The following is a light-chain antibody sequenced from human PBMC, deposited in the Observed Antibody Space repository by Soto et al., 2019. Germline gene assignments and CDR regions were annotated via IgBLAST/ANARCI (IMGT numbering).Light chain of an antibody. CDR1: QSITSY. CDR2: AAS. V-gene: IGKV1-39*01. CDR3: QQSYSIPPT. Sequence: DIQMTQSPSSLSASVGDRVTITCRASQSITSYLNWYQQRPGEAPKLLIYAASNLQVGVPSRFSASGSGTDFTLTISSLQPEDFATYYYQQSYSIPPTFGQGTRLEIK. J-gene: IGKJ5*01.